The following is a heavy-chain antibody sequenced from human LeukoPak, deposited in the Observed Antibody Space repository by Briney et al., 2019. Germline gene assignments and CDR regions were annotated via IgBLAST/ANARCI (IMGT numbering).Heavy chain of an antibody. D-gene: IGHD6-13*01. CDR2: ISTYNGDT. CDR3: ARAPIAAAGTDY. CDR1: GYTFTSYG. V-gene: IGHV1-18*01. Sequence: ASVKVSCKASGYTFTSYGISWVRQAPGQGLEWMGWISTYNGDTNYAQKLQGRVTMTTDTSTNTAYMELRSLRSDDTAVYYCARAPIAAAGTDYWGQGTLVTVSS. J-gene: IGHJ4*02.